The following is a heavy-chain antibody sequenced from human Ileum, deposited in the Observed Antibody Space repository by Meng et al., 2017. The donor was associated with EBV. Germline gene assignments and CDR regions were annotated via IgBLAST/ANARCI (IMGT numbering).Heavy chain of an antibody. CDR1: AGSISSGCYY. V-gene: IGHV4-31*03. CDR2: IHSSGST. CDR3: ARASYGSGSPLGESWFDP. D-gene: IGHD3-10*01. Sequence: VQWQEARLGPVTPSQLLFLTRTVSAGSISSGCYYWSWIRQHPGKGLEWIGYIHSSGSTYYNPSLRSRLTISVDTSKNQFSLKLSSVTAADTAVYYCARASYGSGSPLGESWFDPWGQGTLVTVSS. J-gene: IGHJ5*02.